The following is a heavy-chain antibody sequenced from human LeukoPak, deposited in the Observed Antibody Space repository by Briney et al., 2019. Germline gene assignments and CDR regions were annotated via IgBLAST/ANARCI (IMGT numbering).Heavy chain of an antibody. V-gene: IGHV3-48*01. CDR3: ARDLGYYGSGSYYNEGYFDY. CDR2: ISSSSSTI. CDR1: GFTFSSYS. Sequence: GGSLRLSCAASGFTFSSYSMNWVRQAPGKGLEWVSYISSSSSTIYYADSVKGRFTISRDNAKNSLYLQMNSLRAEDTAVYYCARDLGYYGSGSYYNEGYFDYWGQGTLVIVSS. J-gene: IGHJ4*02. D-gene: IGHD3-10*01.